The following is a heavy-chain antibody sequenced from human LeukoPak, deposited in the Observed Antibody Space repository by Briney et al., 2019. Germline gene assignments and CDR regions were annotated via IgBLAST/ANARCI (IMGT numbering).Heavy chain of an antibody. D-gene: IGHD3-22*01. CDR1: GGSISSSSYY. Sequence: SETLSLTCTVSGGSISSSSYYWGWIRQPPGKGLEWIGSIYYSGSTYYNPSLKSRVTMSVETSKNQFSLKLSSVTAADTAVYYCARDRPHYDSSGYTYWYFDLWGRGTLVTVSS. CDR2: IYYSGST. CDR3: ARDRPHYDSSGYTYWYFDL. V-gene: IGHV4-39*07. J-gene: IGHJ2*01.